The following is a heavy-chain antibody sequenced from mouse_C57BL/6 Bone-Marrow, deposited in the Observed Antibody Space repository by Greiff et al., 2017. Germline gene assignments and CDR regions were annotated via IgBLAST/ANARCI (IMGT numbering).Heavy chain of an antibody. J-gene: IGHJ4*01. CDR3: ARHYYSSKGDYAMDY. D-gene: IGHD1-1*01. Sequence: QVQLQQSGAELARPGASVKLSCKASGYTFTSYGISWVKQRTGQGLEWIGEIYPRSGNTYYNEKFKGKATLTADKSSSTAYMKLRSLTSEDSAVYFCARHYYSSKGDYAMDYWGQGTSVTVSS. CDR2: IYPRSGNT. CDR1: GYTFTSYG. V-gene: IGHV1-81*01.